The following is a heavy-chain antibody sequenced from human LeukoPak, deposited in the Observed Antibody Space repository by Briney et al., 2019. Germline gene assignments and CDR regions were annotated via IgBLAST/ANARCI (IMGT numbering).Heavy chain of an antibody. D-gene: IGHD3-10*01. CDR3: AKDYYGSGSPSYYMDV. CDR1: GFTFSSYA. CDR2: IRYDGSKK. Sequence: AGGSLRLSCAASGFTFSSYAMHWVRQAPGKGLEWVAFIRYDGSKKYYADSVKGRFTISRDNSKNTLYLQMNSLRAEDTAVYYCAKDYYGSGSPSYYMDVWGKGTTVTISS. V-gene: IGHV3-30*02. J-gene: IGHJ6*03.